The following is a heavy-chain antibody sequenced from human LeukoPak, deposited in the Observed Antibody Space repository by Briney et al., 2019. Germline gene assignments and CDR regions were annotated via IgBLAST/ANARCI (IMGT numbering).Heavy chain of an antibody. V-gene: IGHV1-2*02. CDR2: IMPDISES. Sequence: ASVKVSCKASGYSFISNHIYWVRQAPGQGLELMGWIMPDISESRSAQNFQGRVTMTWDTSITSAYMELSSLTSDDTAVYFCAREAGVKGPDVWGQGTMVTVSS. J-gene: IGHJ3*01. CDR3: AREAGVKGPDV. CDR1: GYSFISNH.